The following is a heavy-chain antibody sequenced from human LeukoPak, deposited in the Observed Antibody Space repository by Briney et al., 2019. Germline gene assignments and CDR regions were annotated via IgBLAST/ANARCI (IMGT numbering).Heavy chain of an antibody. CDR1: GDFITAYY. CDR2: VYYSGKT. V-gene: IGHV4-59*01. Sequence: SETLSLTCTVSGDFITAYYWSWIRQAPGKGLEWIGYVYYSGKTVYHPSLRRPIPIFQKMFNQQVSLKLTSVTAADAAVYCCASNTGTVFDNWGQGALVTVSS. J-gene: IGHJ4*02. D-gene: IGHD1-1*01. CDR3: ASNTGTVFDN.